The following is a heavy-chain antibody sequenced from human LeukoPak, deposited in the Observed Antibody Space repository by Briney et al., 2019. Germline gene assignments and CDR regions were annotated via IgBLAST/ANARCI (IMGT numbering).Heavy chain of an antibody. CDR1: GYSISSGFY. CDR3: ARGHGGSGSYYYYGMDI. D-gene: IGHD3-10*01. J-gene: IGHJ6*02. Sequence: SETLSLTCTVSGYSISSGFYWGWMRQSPGKGLEWIATIYHSGSTYYNPSLKSRVTILIDTSNNQFSLKLSSVTAADTAVYYCARGHGGSGSYYYYGMDIWGQGTTVTVSS. V-gene: IGHV4-38-2*02. CDR2: IYHSGST.